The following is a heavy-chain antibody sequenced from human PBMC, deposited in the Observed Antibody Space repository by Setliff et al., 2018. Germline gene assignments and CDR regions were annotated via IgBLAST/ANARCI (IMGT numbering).Heavy chain of an antibody. D-gene: IGHD3-22*01. J-gene: IGHJ5*02. CDR1: GGSVRTSSYY. CDR2: IYFTGNT. Sequence: NPSETLSLTCTVSGGSVRTSSYYWGWIRQSPGKGLEWIGSIYFTGNTYYSPSLKSRVTISADTSKNQFFLKLTSLTATDTAIYYCARHGRFYDFTDYFPNWFDPWGQGTLVTVSS. V-gene: IGHV4-39*01. CDR3: ARHGRFYDFTDYFPNWFDP.